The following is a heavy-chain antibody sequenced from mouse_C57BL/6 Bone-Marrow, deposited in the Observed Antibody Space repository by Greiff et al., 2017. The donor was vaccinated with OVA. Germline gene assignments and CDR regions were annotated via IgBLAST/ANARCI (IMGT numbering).Heavy chain of an antibody. CDR2: ISSDGDYI. Sequence: EVMLVESGEGLVKPGGSLKLSCAASGFTFSSYAMSWVRQTPEKRLEWVAYISSDGDYIYYADTVKGRFTISRDNARNTLYLQMSSLKSEDTAMYYCTRESPQLGPFAYWGQGTLVTVSA. J-gene: IGHJ3*01. CDR1: GFTFSSYA. D-gene: IGHD4-1*02. V-gene: IGHV5-9-1*02. CDR3: TRESPQLGPFAY.